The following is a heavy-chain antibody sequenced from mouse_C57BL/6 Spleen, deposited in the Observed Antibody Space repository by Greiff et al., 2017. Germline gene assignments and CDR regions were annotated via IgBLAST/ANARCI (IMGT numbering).Heavy chain of an antibody. CDR3: TRDDYGAGFAY. J-gene: IGHJ3*01. CDR2: IDPENGDT. CDR1: GFNIKDDY. V-gene: IGHV14-4*01. Sequence: VQLQQSGAELVRPGASVKLSCTASGFNIKDDYMHWVKQRPEQGLEWIGWIDPENGDTEYASKFQGKATITADTSSNTAYLQLSSLTSEDTAVYYCTRDDYGAGFAYWGQGTLVTVSA. D-gene: IGHD2-4*01.